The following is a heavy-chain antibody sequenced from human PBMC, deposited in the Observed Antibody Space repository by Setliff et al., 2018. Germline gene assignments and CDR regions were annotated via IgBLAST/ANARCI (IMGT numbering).Heavy chain of an antibody. CDR2: IYYTGIT. V-gene: IGHV4-39*07. D-gene: IGHD7-27*01. J-gene: IGHJ4*02. CDR3: AKYPSKLPELGIYGRFDY. CDR1: GGSISSYSYY. Sequence: KPSETLSLTCNVSGGSISSYSYYWGWIRQPPGKGLEWIGNIYYTGITYYNPSLKSRVTISVDTSKNQFSLKLTSVTAADTAVYYCAKYPSKLPELGIYGRFDYWGQGTPVTVSS.